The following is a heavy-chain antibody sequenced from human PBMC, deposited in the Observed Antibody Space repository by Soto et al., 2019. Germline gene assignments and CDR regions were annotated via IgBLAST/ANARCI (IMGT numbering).Heavy chain of an antibody. V-gene: IGHV3-30*18. Sequence: GGSLRLSCAASGFTFSSYGMHWVRQAPGKGLERVAVISYDGSNKYYADSVKGRFTISRDNSKNTLYLQMNSLRAEDTAVYYCAKVENYYDSSGEGSVDYWGQGTLVTVSS. CDR3: AKVENYYDSSGEGSVDY. D-gene: IGHD3-22*01. CDR1: GFTFSSYG. CDR2: ISYDGSNK. J-gene: IGHJ4*02.